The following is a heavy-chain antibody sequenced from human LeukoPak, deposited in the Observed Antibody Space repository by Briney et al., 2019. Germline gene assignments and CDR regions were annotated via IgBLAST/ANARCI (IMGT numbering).Heavy chain of an antibody. D-gene: IGHD6-13*01. CDR2: ISSSSGTI. J-gene: IGHJ4*02. Sequence: PGGSLRLSCAASGFTFSTCGMSWVRQAPGKGLEWVSYISSSSGTIYYADSVKGRFTISRDNAKNSLYLQVNSLRAEDTAVYYCATSIAAASNDYWGQGTLVTVSS. CDR3: ATSIAAASNDY. V-gene: IGHV3-48*04. CDR1: GFTFSTCG.